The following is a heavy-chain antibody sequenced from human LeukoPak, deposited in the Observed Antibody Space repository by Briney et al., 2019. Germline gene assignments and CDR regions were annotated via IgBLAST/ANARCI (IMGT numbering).Heavy chain of an antibody. CDR1: GGSISSSNFY. Sequence: TSETLSLTCTVSGGSISSSNFYWGWIRQPPGKGLEWIGSIYYSGSTYYNPSLKSRVSISVDTSKNQFSLKLSSVTAADTAVYYCARGISGGIAVAGRLNWFDPWGQGTLVTVSS. CDR3: ARGISGGIAVAGRLNWFDP. D-gene: IGHD6-19*01. J-gene: IGHJ5*02. CDR2: IYYSGST. V-gene: IGHV4-39*07.